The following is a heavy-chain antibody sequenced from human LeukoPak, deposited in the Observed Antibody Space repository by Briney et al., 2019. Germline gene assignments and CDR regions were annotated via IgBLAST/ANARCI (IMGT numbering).Heavy chain of an antibody. J-gene: IGHJ4*02. V-gene: IGHV1-2*02. CDR1: GYTFTSYY. Sequence: ASVKVSCKASGYTFTSYYMHWVRQAPGQGLEWMGWINPNSGGTNYAQKFQGRVTMTRDTSISTAYMELSRLKSNDTAFYYCAKYYYDSYEGYYFDYWGQGTLVTVSS. CDR3: AKYYYDSYEGYYFDY. D-gene: IGHD3-22*01. CDR2: INPNSGGT.